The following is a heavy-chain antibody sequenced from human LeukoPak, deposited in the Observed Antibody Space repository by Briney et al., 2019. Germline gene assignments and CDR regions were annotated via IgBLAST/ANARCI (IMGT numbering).Heavy chain of an antibody. CDR2: INRDGSTT. V-gene: IGHV3-74*01. J-gene: IGHJ4*02. CDR1: GFTFSNYW. CDR3: ARDKKSGESSEIDY. Sequence: GGSLRLSCAASGFTFSNYWVHWVRQAPGKGLVWVSRINRDGSTTNYADTVKGRFTVSRDNAKNTLNLQMNSLRAEDTAVYYCARDKKSGESSEIDYWGQGTLVTVSS. D-gene: IGHD3-10*01.